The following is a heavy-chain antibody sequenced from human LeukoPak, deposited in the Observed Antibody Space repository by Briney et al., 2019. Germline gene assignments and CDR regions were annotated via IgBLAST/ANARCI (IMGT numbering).Heavy chain of an antibody. V-gene: IGHV3-66*01. CDR3: VRDFHDY. Sequence: GGSLRLSCVTSTFTVSVNYMSWVRQAPGKGLEWVSTTYKDGSAYYADSVKGRFTISRDNSKNTVFLQINNLRVEDTAVYYCVRDFHDYRGQGTLVTVSS. J-gene: IGHJ4*02. CDR2: TYKDGSA. CDR1: TFTVSVNY.